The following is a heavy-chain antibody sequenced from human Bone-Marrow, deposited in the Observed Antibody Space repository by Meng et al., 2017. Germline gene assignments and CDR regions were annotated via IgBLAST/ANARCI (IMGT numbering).Heavy chain of an antibody. CDR2: IYYSGST. CDR3: ARGIKGHFDY. D-gene: IGHD5-24*01. V-gene: IGHV4-59*01. J-gene: IGHJ4*02. CDR1: GGSISSYY. Sequence: QVQLQESGRGLVKPSVTLSLTVSGGSISSYYSSWIRQPPGKGLEWXGYIYYSGSTNYNPSLKSRVTISVDTSKNQFSLKLSSVTAADTAVYYCARGIKGHFDYWGQGTLVTVSS.